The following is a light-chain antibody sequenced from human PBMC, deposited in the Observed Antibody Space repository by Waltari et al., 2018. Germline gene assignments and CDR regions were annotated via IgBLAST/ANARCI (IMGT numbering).Light chain of an antibody. CDR2: YKSDSDK. V-gene: IGLV5-45*01. Sequence: PMLTQPASLSASPGASASLTCTFSGGINAAGYHIFWYQQKPGSPPRYLLRYKSDSDKGRASGVPSRCSGSKDASANTGILRISGLQSEDEADYYCAIGHSSGVLFGGGTRLTVL. J-gene: IGLJ2*01. CDR1: GGINAAGYH. CDR3: AIGHSSGVL.